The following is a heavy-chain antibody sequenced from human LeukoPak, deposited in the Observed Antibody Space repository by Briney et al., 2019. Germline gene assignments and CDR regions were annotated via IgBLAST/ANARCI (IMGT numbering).Heavy chain of an antibody. CDR3: ARESHYYDSSGYHTTGGIDY. CDR2: IYYSGST. Sequence: PSETLSLTCTVSGGSISSYYWSWIRQPPGKGLEWIGYIYYSGSTNYNPSLKSRVTISVDTSKNQFSLKLSSVTAADTAVYYCARESHYYDSSGYHTTGGIDYWGQGTLVTVSS. J-gene: IGHJ4*02. CDR1: GGSISSYY. V-gene: IGHV4-59*01. D-gene: IGHD3-22*01.